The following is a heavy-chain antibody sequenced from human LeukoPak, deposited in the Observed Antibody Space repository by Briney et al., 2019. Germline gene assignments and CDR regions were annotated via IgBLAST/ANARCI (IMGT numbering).Heavy chain of an antibody. CDR3: ARDLVRNNYAPDAFDI. V-gene: IGHV3-48*04. CDR2: ISSSGNTI. D-gene: IGHD4-11*01. CDR1: GFIFSSYS. Sequence: PGGSLRLSCAASGFIFSSYSMTWVRQAPGKGLEWVSYISSSGNTIYYADSVKGRFTISRDNAKNSLYLQMNSLRAEDTAVYYCARDLVRNNYAPDAFDIWGQGTTVTVSS. J-gene: IGHJ3*02.